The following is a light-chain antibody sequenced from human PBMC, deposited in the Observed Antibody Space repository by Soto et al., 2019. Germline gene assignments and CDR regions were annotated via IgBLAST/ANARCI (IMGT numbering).Light chain of an antibody. CDR2: DDS. J-gene: IGLJ2*01. Sequence: SYELTQPPSVSVAPGQTARITCGGNKIGTKSVHWYQQKPGQAPVLVVFDDSDRPSGIPERFSGSNSGNTATLTISRVEAGDEADYYCQVWDSSTDQNVVFGGGTNSPS. CDR3: QVWDSSTDQNVV. V-gene: IGLV3-21*02. CDR1: KIGTKS.